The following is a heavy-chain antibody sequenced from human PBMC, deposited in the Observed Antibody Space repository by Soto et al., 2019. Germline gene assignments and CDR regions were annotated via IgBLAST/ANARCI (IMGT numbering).Heavy chain of an antibody. J-gene: IGHJ5*02. CDR2: IYYSGST. D-gene: IGHD3-22*01. CDR1: GGSISSSSYY. Sequence: SETLSLTCTVSGGSISSSSYYWGWIRQPPGKGLEWIGSIYYSGSTYYNPSLKSRVTISVDTSKNQFSLKLSSVTAADTAVYYCARDSSGYKYNWFYPWGQGTLVTVAS. V-gene: IGHV4-39*02. CDR3: ARDSSGYKYNWFYP.